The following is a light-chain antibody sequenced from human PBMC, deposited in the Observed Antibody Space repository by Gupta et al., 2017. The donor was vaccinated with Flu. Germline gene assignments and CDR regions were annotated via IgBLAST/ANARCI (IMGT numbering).Light chain of an antibody. V-gene: IGKV2-28*01. J-gene: IGKJ4*01. Sequence: VMTQSSLSLPVTPGEPASISCRSSQSLLHSNGYNYLDWYLQKPGQSPQLLIYLGSNRASRVPDRFSGSGSGTDVTLIISRVEAEDVGVDYCMQALQTPKTFGPGTKVEIK. CDR1: QSLLHSNGYNY. CDR3: MQALQTPKT. CDR2: LGS.